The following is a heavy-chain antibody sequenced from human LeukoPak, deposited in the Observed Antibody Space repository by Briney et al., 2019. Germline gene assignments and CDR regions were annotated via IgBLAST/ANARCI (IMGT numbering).Heavy chain of an antibody. CDR2: IPGSGDST. D-gene: IGHD5-12*01. Sequence: GGSLRLSCAASGFTFSSYAMYWVRQAPGRGLEWVSAIPGSGDSTYYADSVKGRFAISRDNSNNMLYLQMNCLRAEDTAVYYCAKRATMSGATYYFDYWGQGTLVTVSS. V-gene: IGHV3-23*01. J-gene: IGHJ4*02. CDR1: GFTFSSYA. CDR3: AKRATMSGATYYFDY.